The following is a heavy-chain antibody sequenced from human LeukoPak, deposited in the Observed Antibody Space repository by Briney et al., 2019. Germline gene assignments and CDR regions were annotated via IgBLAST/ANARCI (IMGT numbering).Heavy chain of an antibody. CDR3: ARAGSDRYFDFRYFDL. CDR1: GYTLTELS. Sequence: GASVKVSCKVSGYTLTELSMHWVRQAPGKGLEWMGGFDPEDGETIYAQKFQGRVTMTRNTSISTAYMELSSLRSEDTAVYYCARAGSDRYFDFRYFDLWGRGTLVTASS. CDR2: FDPEDGET. V-gene: IGHV1-24*01. D-gene: IGHD3-9*01. J-gene: IGHJ2*01.